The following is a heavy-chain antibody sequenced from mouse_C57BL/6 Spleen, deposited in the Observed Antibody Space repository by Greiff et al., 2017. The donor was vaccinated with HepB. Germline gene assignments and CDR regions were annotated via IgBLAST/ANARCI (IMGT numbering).Heavy chain of an antibody. CDR1: GYTFTSYG. V-gene: IGHV1-81*01. CDR2: IYPRSGNT. D-gene: IGHD2-12*01. CDR3: ARWGGYSYGANYFDY. Sequence: QVQLQQSGAELARPGASVKLSCKASGYTFTSYGISWVKQRTGQGLEWIGEIYPRSGNTYYNEKFKGKATLTADKSSSTAYMELRSLTSEDSAVYFCARWGGYSYGANYFDYWGQGTTLTVSS. J-gene: IGHJ2*01.